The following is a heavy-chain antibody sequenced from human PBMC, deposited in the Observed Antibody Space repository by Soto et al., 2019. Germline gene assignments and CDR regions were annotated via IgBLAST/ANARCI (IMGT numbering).Heavy chain of an antibody. CDR2: ITHSGST. D-gene: IGHD5-12*01. V-gene: IGHV4-34*01. J-gene: IGHJ4*02. Sequence: QVQLQQWGAGLLKPSETLSLTCAVYGGSFSGYYWSWIRQPPGKGLEWIGEITHSGSTNYNPSLKSRVTISVDTSKNQFSLKLSAVAAADTAVYYCARGQEVGENSDKVGSGYYFDYWGQGTLVTVSS. CDR1: GGSFSGYY. CDR3: ARGQEVGENSDKVGSGYYFDY.